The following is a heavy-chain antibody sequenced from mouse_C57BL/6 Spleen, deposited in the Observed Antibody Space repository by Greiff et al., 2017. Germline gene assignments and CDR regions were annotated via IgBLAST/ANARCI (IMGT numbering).Heavy chain of an antibody. Sequence: QVQLQQSGPELVRPGASVKISCNASGYAFSSSWMNWVKQRPGKGLEWIGRIYPGDGDTNYNGKFKGKATLTADKSSSTAYMQLSSLTSEDSAVYFCARSTTVVAEDAMDYWGQGTSVTVSS. CDR2: IYPGDGDT. CDR1: GYAFSSSW. J-gene: IGHJ4*01. D-gene: IGHD1-1*01. CDR3: ARSTTVVAEDAMDY. V-gene: IGHV1-82*01.